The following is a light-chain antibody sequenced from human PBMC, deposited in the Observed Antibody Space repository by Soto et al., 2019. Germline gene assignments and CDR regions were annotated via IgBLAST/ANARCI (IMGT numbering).Light chain of an antibody. CDR3: QQYNSYPLT. CDR1: QSISSW. Sequence: DIPMTQSPSTLSASVGDRVTITCRASQSISSWLAWYQQKQGKXPRLLIYDASSLESGVPSRFSGSGSGTELTITISSLQPDDFATYDCQQYNSYPLTFGGGTKVDIK. CDR2: DAS. J-gene: IGKJ4*01. V-gene: IGKV1-5*01.